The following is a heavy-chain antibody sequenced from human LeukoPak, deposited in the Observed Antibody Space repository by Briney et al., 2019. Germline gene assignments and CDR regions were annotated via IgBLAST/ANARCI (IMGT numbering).Heavy chain of an antibody. Sequence: PSETLSLTCAIYSESFSGYFWSWIRQPPGKGLEWIGEINYSGSTNYNPSLKSRVTISVDTSKNQFSLKLSSVTAADTAVYYCARGVLWFGELLRVFRFDPWGQGTLVTVSS. D-gene: IGHD3-10*01. CDR2: INYSGST. CDR3: ARGVLWFGELLRVFRFDP. V-gene: IGHV4-34*01. J-gene: IGHJ5*02. CDR1: SESFSGYF.